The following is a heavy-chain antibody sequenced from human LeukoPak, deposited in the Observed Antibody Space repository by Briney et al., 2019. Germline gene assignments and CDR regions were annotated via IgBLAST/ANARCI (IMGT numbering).Heavy chain of an antibody. D-gene: IGHD6-19*01. CDR2: IHYSGST. J-gene: IGHJ5*02. CDR1: GGSISSYY. Sequence: SETLSLTCTVSGGSISSYYWSWLRQPPGKGLEWIGYIHYSGSTNYNPSLKSRVAISVDTSKNQFSLKLSSVAAADTAVYYCASSYSSGWGGFDPWGQGTLVTVSS. CDR3: ASSYSSGWGGFDP. V-gene: IGHV4-59*01.